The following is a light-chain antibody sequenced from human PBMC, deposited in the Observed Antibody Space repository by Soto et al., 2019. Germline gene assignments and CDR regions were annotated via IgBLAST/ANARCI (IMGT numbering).Light chain of an antibody. J-gene: IGLJ2*01. CDR3: QSYDTRLSAVV. CDR2: GNI. Sequence: QPVLTQPPSVSGAPGQRVTISCTGSSSNIGAGYDVHWYQQLPGTAPKLLIYGNINRPSGVPDRFSGSKSGTSASLAITGLQAEDEADYYCQSYDTRLSAVVFGGGTKVTVL. V-gene: IGLV1-40*01. CDR1: SSNIGAGYD.